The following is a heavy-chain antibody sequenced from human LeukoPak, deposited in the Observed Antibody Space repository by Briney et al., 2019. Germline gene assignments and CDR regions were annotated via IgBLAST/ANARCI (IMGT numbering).Heavy chain of an antibody. CDR3: ARTTEGGYTYDYFYYYYMDV. V-gene: IGHV4-59*01. CDR2: IYYSGST. J-gene: IGHJ6*03. CDR1: GGSISSYY. Sequence: SETLSLTCTASGGSISSYYWSWIRQPPGKGLEWIGFIYYSGSTNYNPSLKSRVTISVDTSKNQFSLKLSSVTAADTAVYYCARTTEGGYTYDYFYYYYMDVWGKGTTVTISS. D-gene: IGHD5-18*01.